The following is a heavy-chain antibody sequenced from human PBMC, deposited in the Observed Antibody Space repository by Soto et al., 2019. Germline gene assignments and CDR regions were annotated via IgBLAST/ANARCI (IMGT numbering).Heavy chain of an antibody. CDR1: GGSISSGNYY. Sequence: QVQLRESGPGLVKPSRTLSLTCTVSGGSISSGNYYWSWIRQPPGKGLEWIGYIYYSGSTYYNPSLRSRVTISLDTSKNRFSLKLTSVTAADTAVYYCARVNYPHYTPMVWFDPWGQGTLVTVSS. J-gene: IGHJ5*02. CDR3: ARVNYPHYTPMVWFDP. CDR2: IYYSGST. D-gene: IGHD5-18*01. V-gene: IGHV4-30-4*01.